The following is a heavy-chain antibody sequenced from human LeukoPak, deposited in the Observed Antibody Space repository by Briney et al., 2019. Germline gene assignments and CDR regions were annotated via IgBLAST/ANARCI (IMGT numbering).Heavy chain of an antibody. CDR1: GYTFTGYY. D-gene: IGHD4-23*01. CDR2: INPNSGGT. J-gene: IGHJ4*02. Sequence: ASVEVSCKASGYTFTGYYMHWVRQAPGQGLEWMGWINPNSGGTNYAQKFQGRVTITTDESTSTAYMELSSLRSEDTAVYYCARETVDTQPTFDYWGQGTLVTVSS. V-gene: IGHV1-2*02. CDR3: ARETVDTQPTFDY.